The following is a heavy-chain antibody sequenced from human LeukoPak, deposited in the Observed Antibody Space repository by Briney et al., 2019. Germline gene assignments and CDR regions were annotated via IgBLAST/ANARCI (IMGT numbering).Heavy chain of an antibody. CDR2: IIPIFGTA. V-gene: IGHV1-69*05. CDR1: GGTFSSYA. D-gene: IGHD3-16*01. J-gene: IGHJ4*02. Sequence: ASVKVSCKASGGTFSSYAISWVRQAPGQGLEWMGRIIPIFGTANYAQKFQGRVTITTDESTSTAYMELSSLRSEDTAGYYGAGDWGMVYFDYWGQGTVVTVST. CDR3: AGDWGMVYFDY.